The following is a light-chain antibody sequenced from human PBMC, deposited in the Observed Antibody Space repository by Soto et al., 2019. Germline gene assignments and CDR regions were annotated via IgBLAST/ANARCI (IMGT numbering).Light chain of an antibody. Sequence: QSVLTQPASVSGSPSQSITISCTGTSSDVGDGDFVSWYQQRPGNAPKLMIYKVSNRPSGVSNRFSGSKSGNTASLTISGLQAEDEADYYCCSYTRSYTWVFGGGTKLTVL. CDR1: SSDVGDGDF. J-gene: IGLJ3*02. CDR2: KVS. V-gene: IGLV2-14*01. CDR3: CSYTRSYTWV.